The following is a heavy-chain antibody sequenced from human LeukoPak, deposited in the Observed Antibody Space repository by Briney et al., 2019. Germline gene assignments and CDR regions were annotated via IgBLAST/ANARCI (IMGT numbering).Heavy chain of an antibody. CDR1: GYTFTSYD. V-gene: IGHV1-18*01. J-gene: IGHJ4*02. CDR2: ISAYNGNT. CDR3: ARDRLRVYSSGTPFDY. Sequence: ASVEVSCKASGYTFTSYDINWVRQATGQGLEWMGWISAYNGNTNYAQKLQGRVTMTTDTSTSTAYMELRSLRSDDTAVYYCARDRLRVYSSGTPFDYWGQGTLVTVSS. D-gene: IGHD6-19*01.